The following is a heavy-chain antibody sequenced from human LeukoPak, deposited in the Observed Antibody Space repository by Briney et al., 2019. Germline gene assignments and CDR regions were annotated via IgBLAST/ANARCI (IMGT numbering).Heavy chain of an antibody. CDR1: GYTFTSYG. Sequence: ASVKVSCKASGYTFTSYGISWVRQAPGQGLEWMGWISAYNGNTNYAQKLQGRVTMTTDTSTSTAYMELRSLRSDDTAVYYCVRDRREQHRATIFDYWGQGTLVTVSS. D-gene: IGHD6-13*01. V-gene: IGHV1-18*01. CDR2: ISAYNGNT. J-gene: IGHJ4*02. CDR3: VRDRREQHRATIFDY.